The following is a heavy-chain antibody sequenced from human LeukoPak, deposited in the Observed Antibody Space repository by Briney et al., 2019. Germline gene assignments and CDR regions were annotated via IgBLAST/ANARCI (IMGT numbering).Heavy chain of an antibody. J-gene: IGHJ3*02. CDR2: TIPILGIA. V-gene: IGHV1-69*02. CDR3: ARGRWLVDDAFDI. CDR1: GGTFSSYT. Sequence: SVKVSCKASGGTFSSYTISWVRQAPGQGLEWMGRTIPILGIANYAQKFQGRVTITADKSTSTAYMELSSLRSEDTAVYYCARGRWLVDDAFDIWGQGTMVTVSS. D-gene: IGHD6-19*01.